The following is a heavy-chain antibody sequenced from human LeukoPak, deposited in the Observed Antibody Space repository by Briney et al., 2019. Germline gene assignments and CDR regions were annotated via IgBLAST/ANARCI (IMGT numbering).Heavy chain of an antibody. J-gene: IGHJ3*02. CDR3: AKVMVRGVITEDAFDI. V-gene: IGHV3-23*01. CDR2: IYYSGGNT. CDR1: GFMFSSFA. Sequence: GGSLRLSCEASGFMFSSFAMSWVRQAPGKGLEWVSTIYYSGGNTYSADSVKGRFTISRDNAKNTLYLQMNNLRAEDTAVYYCAKVMVRGVITEDAFDIWGQGTMVTVSS. D-gene: IGHD3-10*01.